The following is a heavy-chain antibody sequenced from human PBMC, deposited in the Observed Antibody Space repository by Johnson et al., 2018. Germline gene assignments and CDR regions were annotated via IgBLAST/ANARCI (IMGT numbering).Heavy chain of an antibody. CDR2: ISPILGIA. V-gene: IGHV1-69*09. CDR1: GGTFSSYT. D-gene: IGHD3-16*01. J-gene: IGHJ6*03. CDR3: ARDHYVGRPSYYYYYMDV. Sequence: VQLVESGAEVKKPGSSVKVSCKASGGTFSSYTISWVRQAPGQGLEWMGRISPILGIAKYAQKFQGRATITADNSTSPAYMELSSLRPEDTAVYYCARDHYVGRPSYYYYYMDVWGKGTTVTVSS.